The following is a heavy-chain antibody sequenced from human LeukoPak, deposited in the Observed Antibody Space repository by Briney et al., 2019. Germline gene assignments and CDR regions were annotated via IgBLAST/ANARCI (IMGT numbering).Heavy chain of an antibody. CDR2: INSDGSST. CDR1: GFTFSSYW. D-gene: IGHD3-22*01. J-gene: IGHJ4*02. V-gene: IGHV3-74*01. CDR3: ARAPHYYYDSSGYLVY. Sequence: GGSLRLSCAASGFTFSSYWMHWVRQAPGKGLVWASRINSDGSSTSYADSVKGRLTISRDNAKNTLYLQMNSLRAEDTAVYYCARAPHYYYDSSGYLVYWGQGTLVTVSS.